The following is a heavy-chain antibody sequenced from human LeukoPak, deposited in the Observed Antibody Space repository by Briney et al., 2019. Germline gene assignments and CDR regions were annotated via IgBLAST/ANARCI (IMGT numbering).Heavy chain of an antibody. J-gene: IGHJ6*03. CDR3: ARLEQQLVRPHLYYYYYMDV. CDR1: GYSFTSYW. V-gene: IGHV5-51*01. D-gene: IGHD6-13*01. CDR2: IYPGDSDT. Sequence: GESLKISCKGSGYSFTSYWIGWVRQMPGKGLEWMGIIYPGDSDTRYSPSFQGQVTISADKSISTAYLQWSSLKASDTAMYYCARLEQQLVRPHLYYYYYMDVWGKGTTVTVSS.